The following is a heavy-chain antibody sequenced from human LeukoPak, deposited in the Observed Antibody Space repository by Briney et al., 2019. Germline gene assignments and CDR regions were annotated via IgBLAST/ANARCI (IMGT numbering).Heavy chain of an antibody. CDR1: GVYIKSIGLG. J-gene: IGHJ4*02. CDR2: IYYSGST. D-gene: IGHD6-19*01. Sequence: LSRTLFLTCTVPGVYIKSIGLGGRWIRQTPGKGLEWIGSIYYSGSTYYNPSLKSRVTMSVHTSKNQFSLNLTSVTAADTAVYYCARHPVAVTRGANFDYWGQGTLVTVSS. V-gene: IGHV4-39*01. CDR3: ARHPVAVTRGANFDY.